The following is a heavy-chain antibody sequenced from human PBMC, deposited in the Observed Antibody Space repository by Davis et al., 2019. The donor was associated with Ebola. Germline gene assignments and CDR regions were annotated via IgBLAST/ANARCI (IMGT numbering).Heavy chain of an antibody. CDR1: GGSISSYY. Sequence: PSETLSLTCTVSGGSISSYYWSWIRQPPGKGLEWIGYIYYSGSTNYNPSLKSRVTISVDTSKNQFSLKLSSVTAADTAVYYCARDRGSGYDWDWGQGTLVTVSS. CDR3: ARDRGSGYDWD. CDR2: IYYSGST. D-gene: IGHD5-12*01. V-gene: IGHV4-59*01. J-gene: IGHJ4*02.